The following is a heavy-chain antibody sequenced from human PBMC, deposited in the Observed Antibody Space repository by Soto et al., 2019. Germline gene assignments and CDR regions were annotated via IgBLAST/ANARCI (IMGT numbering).Heavy chain of an antibody. D-gene: IGHD3-22*01. J-gene: IGHJ6*02. V-gene: IGHV1-69*01. CDR1: GGTFRSYS. Sequence: QVQLVQSGAEVKKPGSSVKVSCKASGGTFRSYSISWVRQAPGQGLEWMGGIIPSFDITNYAQKFQGRVTITADEATSTAYMEVSSLGSDDTAVYYCARPDEGGYSSNHHYFYALDVWGQGTTVTV. CDR3: ARPDEGGYSSNHHYFYALDV. CDR2: IIPSFDIT.